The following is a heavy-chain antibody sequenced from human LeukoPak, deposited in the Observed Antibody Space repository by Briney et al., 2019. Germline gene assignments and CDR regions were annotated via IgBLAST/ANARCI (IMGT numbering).Heavy chain of an antibody. CDR3: ATSFGPVIAAAGTGAD. CDR2: ISYDESNK. V-gene: IGHV3-30*03. D-gene: IGHD6-13*01. CDR1: GFTFSSYG. J-gene: IGHJ4*02. Sequence: PGRSLRLSCAASGFTFSSYGMHWVRQAPGKGLEWVAVISYDESNKYYVDSVKGRFTISRENSKNTLYLQMNSLRAEDTAVYYCATSFGPVIAAAGTGADWGQGTLVTVSS.